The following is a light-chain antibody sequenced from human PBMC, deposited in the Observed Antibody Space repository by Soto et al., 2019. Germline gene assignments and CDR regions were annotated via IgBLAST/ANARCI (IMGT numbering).Light chain of an antibody. Sequence: IVMTPSPASLSVSPAERATLSCRASQSVSSNLAWYQQKPGQAPRLLIYGASTRATGIPARFSGSGSGTEFTLTISSLQSEDFAVYYCQQYNNWPPITFGQGTRLEIK. J-gene: IGKJ5*01. CDR2: GAS. V-gene: IGKV3-15*01. CDR1: QSVSSN. CDR3: QQYNNWPPIT.